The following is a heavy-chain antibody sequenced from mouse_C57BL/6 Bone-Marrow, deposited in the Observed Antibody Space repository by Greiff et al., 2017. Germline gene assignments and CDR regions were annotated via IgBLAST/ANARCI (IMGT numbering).Heavy chain of an antibody. Sequence: VQLQQSVAELVRPGASVKLSCTASGFNIKNTYMNWVKQRPEQGLEWIGRIDPANGNTKYAQKFQGKATITADTSSNTVYLQLSSLTSEDTARYYCARDYDGAMDYWGQGTSVTVSS. CDR2: IDPANGNT. V-gene: IGHV14-3*01. J-gene: IGHJ4*01. CDR1: GFNIKNTY. D-gene: IGHD2-4*01. CDR3: ARDYDGAMDY.